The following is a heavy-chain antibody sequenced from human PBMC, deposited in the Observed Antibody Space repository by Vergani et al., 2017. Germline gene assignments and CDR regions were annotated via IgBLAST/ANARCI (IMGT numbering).Heavy chain of an antibody. V-gene: IGHV3-33*01. CDR3: ARSGYCAHGVCYMTYYYYMDV. D-gene: IGHD2-8*01. Sequence: VHLVESGGGLVQPGRSLRLSCAGSGFTLSSHAMHWVRQAPGKGLEWVAFIWYGGSKEYYADSVKGRFTISRDNSKNTLYLQMNNLRAADTAVYYCARSGYCAHGVCYMTYYYYMDVWGKGTAVTVSS. J-gene: IGHJ6*03. CDR1: GFTLSSHA. CDR2: IWYGGSKE.